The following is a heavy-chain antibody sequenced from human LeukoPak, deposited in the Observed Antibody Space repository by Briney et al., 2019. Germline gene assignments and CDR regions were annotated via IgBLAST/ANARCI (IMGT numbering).Heavy chain of an antibody. Sequence: GGSLRLSCAASEFTFSSYGMSWVRQAPGKGLEWFSWISGSGANTYYADSVQGRFSISRDNSKNTLYLQMYSLRAEDTAVYYCAKDPNGDYIGTFDMWGQGTMVTVSS. D-gene: IGHD4-17*01. V-gene: IGHV3-23*01. J-gene: IGHJ3*02. CDR3: AKDPNGDYIGTFDM. CDR2: ISGSGANT. CDR1: EFTFSSYG.